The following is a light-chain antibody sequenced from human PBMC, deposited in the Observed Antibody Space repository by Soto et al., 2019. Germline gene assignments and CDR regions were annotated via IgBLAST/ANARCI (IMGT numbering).Light chain of an antibody. Sequence: SYELTQPPSVSVSPGQTARITCSGDALPKQYAYWYQQKPGQAPVLVIYKDSQRPSGIPERFSGSSSGTTVTLTISGVQAEDGADYYCQSADINTPIVFGGGTKLTVL. V-gene: IGLV3-25*02. CDR2: KDS. J-gene: IGLJ3*02. CDR3: QSADINTPIV. CDR1: ALPKQY.